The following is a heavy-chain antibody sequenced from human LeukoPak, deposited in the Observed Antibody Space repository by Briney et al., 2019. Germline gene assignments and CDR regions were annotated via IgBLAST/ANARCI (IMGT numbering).Heavy chain of an antibody. CDR1: GYTFTSYD. CDR2: MNPNSGNT. D-gene: IGHD1-26*01. CDR3: ARTYSGSYYFVY. V-gene: IGHV1-8*01. J-gene: IGHJ4*02. Sequence: EASVNVSCKASGYTFTSYDINWVRQATGQGLEWMGWMNPNSGNTGYAQKFQGRVTMTRNTSISTAYMELSSLRSEDTAVYYCARTYSGSYYFVYWGQGTLVTVSS.